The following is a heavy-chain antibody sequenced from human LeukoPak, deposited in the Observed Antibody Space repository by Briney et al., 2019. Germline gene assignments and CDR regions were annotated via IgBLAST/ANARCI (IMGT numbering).Heavy chain of an antibody. D-gene: IGHD5-24*01. Sequence: SSVKVSFKSSGCTFSSYAISWVRQPPGQGLEWMGGIIAIFGAATYAQKLKGRVTITTDESTSTAYMELSSLRSEDTAVYYCARSGDGYNWYYFDYWGQGTLVTVSS. J-gene: IGHJ4*02. CDR2: IIAIFGAA. CDR1: GCTFSSYA. V-gene: IGHV1-69*05. CDR3: ARSGDGYNWYYFDY.